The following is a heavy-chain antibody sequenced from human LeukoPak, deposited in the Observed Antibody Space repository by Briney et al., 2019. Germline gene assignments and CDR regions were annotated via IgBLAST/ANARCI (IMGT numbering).Heavy chain of an antibody. CDR2: ISGSAGST. V-gene: IGHV3-23*01. D-gene: IGHD3-22*01. CDR1: GFTFSSYA. Sequence: GGSLRLSCAASGFTFSSYAMNWVRQAPGKGLEWVSAISGSAGSTYYADSVKGRFTISRDNSKNTLYLQMNSLRAEDTAVYYCAKAEYYYDSTGYRPQYYFDYWGQGTLVTVSS. J-gene: IGHJ4*02. CDR3: AKAEYYYDSTGYRPQYYFDY.